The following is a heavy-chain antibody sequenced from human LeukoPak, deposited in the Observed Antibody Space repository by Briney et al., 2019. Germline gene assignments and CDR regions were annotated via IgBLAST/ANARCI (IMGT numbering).Heavy chain of an antibody. J-gene: IGHJ5*02. CDR3: AKASYCSSTSCYPSNHNWLDP. CDR1: GFTFSSYA. V-gene: IGHV3-23*01. CDR2: ISGSGGST. Sequence: PGGSLRLSCAASGFTFSSYAMSWVRQAPGKGLEWVSAISGSGGSTYYADSVKGRFTISRDNFKNTLYLQMNSLRAEDTAVYYCAKASYCSSTSCYPSNHNWLDPWGQGTLVTVSS. D-gene: IGHD2-2*01.